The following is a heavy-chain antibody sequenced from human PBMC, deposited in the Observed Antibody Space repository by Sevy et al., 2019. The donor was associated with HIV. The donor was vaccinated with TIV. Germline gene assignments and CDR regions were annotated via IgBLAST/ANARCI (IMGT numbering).Heavy chain of an antibody. CDR1: GFTFSDYY. V-gene: IGHV3-11*06. CDR3: ARNVGDTYYDILTGPNWFDP. CDR2: ISSSSSYT. J-gene: IGHJ5*02. Sequence: GGSLRLSCAASGFTFSDYYMSWIRQAPGKGLEWVSYISSSSSYTNYADSVKGRVTISRDNAKNSLYLQMNSLRAEDTAVYYCARNVGDTYYDILTGPNWFDPWGQGTLVTVSS. D-gene: IGHD3-9*01.